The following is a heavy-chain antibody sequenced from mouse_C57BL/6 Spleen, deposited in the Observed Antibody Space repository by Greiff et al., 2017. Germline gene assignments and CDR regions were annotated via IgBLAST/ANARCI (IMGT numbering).Heavy chain of an antibody. CDR3: TREEGKSPFAY. J-gene: IGHJ3*01. V-gene: IGHV5-9-1*02. CDR1: GFTFSSYA. D-gene: IGHD2-1*01. Sequence: EVKLEESGAGLVKPGGSLKLSCAASGFTFSSYAMSWVRPTPEKRLEWVAYISSGGDYIYYADTVKGRFTISRDNARNTLYLQMNSLKSRDTAMYYCTREEGKSPFAYWGQGTLVTVSA. CDR2: ISSGGDYI.